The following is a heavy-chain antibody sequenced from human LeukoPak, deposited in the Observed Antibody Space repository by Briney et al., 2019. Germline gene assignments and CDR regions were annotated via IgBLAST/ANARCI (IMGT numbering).Heavy chain of an antibody. Sequence: GGSLRLSCITSGLSFSVYYMTWIRQAPGNGLGAPGNGLEWLSHISKTGTSVYYADSVRGRFTISRDNAKNSLYLHINNLRAEDTAVYYCVAGVALDYWGQGALVTVSS. CDR3: VAGVALDY. J-gene: IGHJ4*02. V-gene: IGHV3-11*01. CDR1: GLSFSVYY. CDR2: ISKTGTSV. D-gene: IGHD3-3*01.